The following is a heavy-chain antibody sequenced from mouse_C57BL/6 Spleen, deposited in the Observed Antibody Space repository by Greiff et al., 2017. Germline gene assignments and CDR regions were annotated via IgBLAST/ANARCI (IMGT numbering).Heavy chain of an antibody. D-gene: IGHD4-1*01. J-gene: IGHJ4*01. Sequence: EVKLMESGPGLVKPSQSLSLTCSVTGFSITSGYYWNCLRPFPGNKLEWMGYISYDGSNNYKPSLKNRISITRDTSKNQFFLKLNSVTTEDTATYYCARDLLTGDYAMDYWGQGTSVTVSS. CDR1: GFSITSGYY. CDR2: ISYDGSN. CDR3: ARDLLTGDYAMDY. V-gene: IGHV3-6*01.